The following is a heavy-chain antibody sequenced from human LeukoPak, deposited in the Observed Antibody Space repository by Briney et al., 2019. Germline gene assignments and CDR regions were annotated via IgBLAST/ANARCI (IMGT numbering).Heavy chain of an antibody. CDR3: ARATQDYYGMDV. D-gene: IGHD1-26*01. CDR1: GGSISSSSYY. V-gene: IGHV4-61*05. CDR2: IYYSGST. J-gene: IGHJ6*02. Sequence: SETLSLTCTVSGGSISSSSYYWGWIRQPPGKGLEWIGYIYYSGSTNYNPSLKSRVTIPVDTSKNQFSLKLSSVTAADTAVYYCARATQDYYGMDVWGQGTTVTVSS.